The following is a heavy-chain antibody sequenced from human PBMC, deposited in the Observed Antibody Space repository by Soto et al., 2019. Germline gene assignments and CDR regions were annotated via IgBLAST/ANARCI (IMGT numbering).Heavy chain of an antibody. CDR2: ISYDGSNK. CDR1: GFTFSSYG. D-gene: IGHD3-22*01. CDR3: AKDLRGRYDSKRGVGY. V-gene: IGHV3-30*18. J-gene: IGHJ4*02. Sequence: QVQLVESGGGVVQPGRSLRLSCAASGFTFSSYGMHWVRQVPGKGLEWVAVISYDGSNKYYADSVKGRFTISRDNSKNTLYLQMNSLRAEDTAVYYCAKDLRGRYDSKRGVGYWGQGTLVTVSS.